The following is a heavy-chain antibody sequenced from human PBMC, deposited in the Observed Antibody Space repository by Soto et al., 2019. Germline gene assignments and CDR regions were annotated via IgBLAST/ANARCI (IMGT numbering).Heavy chain of an antibody. CDR1: GYTFTSSY. D-gene: IGHD5-18*01. V-gene: IGHV1-69*06. Sequence: SVKVSCKASGYTFTSSYMHWVRQAPGQGLEWMGGIIPIFGTANYAQKFQGRVTVTADKSTRTVYMALSSLRSDDTAIYFCARVMRSLLSITALDTWGQGTLVTVSS. CDR2: IIPIFGTA. CDR3: ARVMRSLLSITALDT. J-gene: IGHJ5*02.